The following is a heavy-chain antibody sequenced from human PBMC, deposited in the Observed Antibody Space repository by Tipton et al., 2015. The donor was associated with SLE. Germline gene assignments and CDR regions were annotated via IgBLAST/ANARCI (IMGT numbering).Heavy chain of an antibody. CDR1: GGSISSSNYY. CDR3: ASVREDITMVRGVILTVDI. D-gene: IGHD3-10*01. Sequence: TLSLTCTVSGGSISSSNYYWGWIRQPPGKGLEWIGSIYYSGSTNYNPSLKSRVTISVDTSKNQFSLKLSSVTAADTAVYYCASVREDITMVRGVILTVDIWGQGTMVTVSS. J-gene: IGHJ3*02. CDR2: IYYSGST. V-gene: IGHV4-39*07.